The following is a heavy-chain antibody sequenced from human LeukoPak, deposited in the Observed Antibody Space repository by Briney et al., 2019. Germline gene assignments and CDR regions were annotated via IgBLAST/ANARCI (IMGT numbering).Heavy chain of an antibody. CDR2: ISGSGGST. Sequence: ETLSLTCAVSGGSISSSNWWSWVRQAPGKGLEWVSTISGSGGSTYYADSVKGRFTISRDNSKDTLSLQLNSLRTEDTGVYYCVRDLSNGWLGDYWGQGTLVTVSS. CDR1: GGSISSSN. J-gene: IGHJ4*02. CDR3: VRDLSNGWLGDY. V-gene: IGHV3-23*01. D-gene: IGHD6-19*01.